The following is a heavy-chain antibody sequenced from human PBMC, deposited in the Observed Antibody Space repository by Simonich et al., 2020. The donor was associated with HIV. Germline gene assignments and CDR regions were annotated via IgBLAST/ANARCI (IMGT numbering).Heavy chain of an antibody. Sequence: QVQLQQWGAGLLKPSETLSLTCAVYGGSFSGYYWSWIRQPPGKGLEWIGEINHSGSTNFNPSLKSRVTISVDTSKNQFSLELSSVTAADTAVYSCARGIPRNYYYFYYMDVWGKGTTVIVSS. V-gene: IGHV4-34*01. J-gene: IGHJ6*03. CDR1: GGSFSGYY. CDR2: INHSGST. CDR3: ARGIPRNYYYFYYMDV.